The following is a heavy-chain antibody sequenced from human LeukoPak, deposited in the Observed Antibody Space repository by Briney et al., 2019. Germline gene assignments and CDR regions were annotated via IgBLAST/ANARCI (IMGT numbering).Heavy chain of an antibody. CDR1: GFTFSSYS. CDR2: ISSSSSTI. J-gene: IGHJ4*02. D-gene: IGHD3-22*01. Sequence: GGSLRLSCAASGFTFSSYSVNWVRQAPGKGLEWVSYISSSSSTIYYADSVKGRFTISRDNAKNSLYLQMNSLRDEDTAVYYCASALTYYYDSSGYPVDYWGQGTLVTVSS. CDR3: ASALTYYYDSSGYPVDY. V-gene: IGHV3-48*02.